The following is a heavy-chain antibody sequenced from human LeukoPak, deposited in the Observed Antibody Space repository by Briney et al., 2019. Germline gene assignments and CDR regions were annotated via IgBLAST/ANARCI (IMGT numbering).Heavy chain of an antibody. CDR1: GFTFSNSA. D-gene: IGHD6-13*01. CDR2: ISASGGST. CDR3: AKTHSSSRSDC. V-gene: IGHV3-23*01. J-gene: IGHJ4*02. Sequence: PGGSLRLSCAASGFTFSNSAMTWVRQAPGKGLEWVSDISASGGSTYYADSVKGRFTISRDNSKNTLYLQMNSLRAEDTAVYYCAKTHSSSRSDCWGQGTPVTVSS.